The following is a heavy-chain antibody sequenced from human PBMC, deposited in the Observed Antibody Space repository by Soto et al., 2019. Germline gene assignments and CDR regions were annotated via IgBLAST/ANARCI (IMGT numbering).Heavy chain of an antibody. CDR2: IYSGDTT. CDR3: ARDLRTLYGMDV. Sequence: EVQLVESGGGLIQPGGSLRLSCAASGFTVSSSYMSWVRQAPGKGLEWVSVIYSGDTTYYADSVKGRFTISRDHSKNTLYLQMNSLRAEDTAVYYCARDLRTLYGMDVWGQGTTVTVSS. J-gene: IGHJ6*02. V-gene: IGHV3-53*01. CDR1: GFTVSSSY.